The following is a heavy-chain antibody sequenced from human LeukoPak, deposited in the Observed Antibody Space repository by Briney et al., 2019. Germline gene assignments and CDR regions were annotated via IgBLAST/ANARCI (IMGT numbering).Heavy chain of an antibody. CDR3: ARVRSGTIDY. D-gene: IGHD3-10*01. V-gene: IGHV1-2*02. CDR2: INPNSGGT. CDR1: GYTFIGYY. Sequence: ASVKVSCKASGYTFIGYYMHWVRQAPGQGLEWMGRINPNSGGTNYAQKFQGRVIMTRDTSISTAYMELSSLISDDTAVYYCARVRSGTIDYWGQGTLVTVSS. J-gene: IGHJ4*02.